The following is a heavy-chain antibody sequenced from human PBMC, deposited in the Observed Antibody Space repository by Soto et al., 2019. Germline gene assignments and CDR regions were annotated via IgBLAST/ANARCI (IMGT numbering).Heavy chain of an antibody. CDR1: GYSFTSYW. CDR2: IYPGDSET. CDR3: ARSMTSISTDGASVI. Sequence: LGESLKISCKGSGYSFTSYWIGWVRQMPGKGLEWMGIIYPGDSETRYNPSFQGQVIISADKSINTAYLQWSSLKASDTAMYYCARSMTSISTDGASVIWGQGKMVTVSS. J-gene: IGHJ3*02. D-gene: IGHD2-2*01. V-gene: IGHV5-51*01.